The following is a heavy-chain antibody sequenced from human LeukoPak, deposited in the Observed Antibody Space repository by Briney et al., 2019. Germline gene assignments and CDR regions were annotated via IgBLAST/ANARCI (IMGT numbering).Heavy chain of an antibody. V-gene: IGHV3-74*01. CDR1: GFTFSSYW. CDR3: ARVLKDIVVVPAATYAFDI. Sequence: GGSLRLSCAASGFTFSSYWMHWVRQAPGKGLEWVSRINSDGSATTYADSVKGRFTISRDNAKNTLSLQMNSLRVEDTAVYYCARVLKDIVVVPAATYAFDIWGQGTMVTVSS. CDR2: INSDGSAT. D-gene: IGHD2-2*01. J-gene: IGHJ3*02.